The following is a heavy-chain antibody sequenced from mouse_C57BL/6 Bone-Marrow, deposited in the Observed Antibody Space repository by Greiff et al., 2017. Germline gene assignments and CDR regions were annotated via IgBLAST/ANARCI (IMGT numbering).Heavy chain of an antibody. J-gene: IGHJ2*01. V-gene: IGHV5-17*01. CDR3: AGSKGDY. Sequence: EVKVVESGGGLVKPGGSLKLSCAASGFTFSDYGMHWVRQAPEKGLEWVAYISSGSSTIYYADTVKGRFTISRDNAKNTLFLQMTSLRSEDTAMYYCAGSKGDYWGQGTTLTVSS. D-gene: IGHD2-5*01. CDR2: ISSGSSTI. CDR1: GFTFSDYG.